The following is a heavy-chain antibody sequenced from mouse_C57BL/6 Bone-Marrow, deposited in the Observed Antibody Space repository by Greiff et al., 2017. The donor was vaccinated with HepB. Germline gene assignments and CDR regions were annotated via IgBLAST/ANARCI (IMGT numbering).Heavy chain of an antibody. CDR3: ARLGILRPDY. Sequence: LQQPGAELVKPGASVKLSCKASGYTFTSYWMQWVKQRPGQGLEWIGEIDPSDSYTNYNQKFKGKATLTVDTSSSTAYMQLSSLTSEDSAVYYCARLGILRPDYWGQGTTLTVSS. D-gene: IGHD1-2*01. V-gene: IGHV1-50*01. J-gene: IGHJ2*01. CDR2: IDPSDSYT. CDR1: GYTFTSYW.